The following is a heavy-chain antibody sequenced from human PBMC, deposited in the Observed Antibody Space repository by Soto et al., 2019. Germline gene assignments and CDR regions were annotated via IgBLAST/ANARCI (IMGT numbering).Heavy chain of an antibody. CDR1: GGSISSGGYY. CDR3: ARGWVLMVYATRLYWCDP. Sequence: QVQLQESGPGLVKPSQTLSLTCTVSGGSISSGGYYWSWIRQHPGKGLEWIGYIYSSGSTYYNPSLKSRVTISVDTAKNQFSLKLSSVTASDTAVYYCARGWVLMVYATRLYWCDPWGQGTLVTVSS. CDR2: IYSSGST. V-gene: IGHV4-31*03. D-gene: IGHD2-8*01. J-gene: IGHJ5*02.